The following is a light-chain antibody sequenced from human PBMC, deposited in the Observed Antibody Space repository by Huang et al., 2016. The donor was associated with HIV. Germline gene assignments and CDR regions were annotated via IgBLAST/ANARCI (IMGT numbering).Light chain of an antibody. CDR2: AAS. Sequence: EIVMTQSPATLSVSPGERATLSCRASQSVSSNLAWYQQKPGQAPRLLIYAASTRATGIPARFSGSGSGTEFTLTISSLQSEDFAVYYCQQYNNWPRTFGQGTKVDLK. J-gene: IGKJ1*01. CDR1: QSVSSN. V-gene: IGKV3-15*01. CDR3: QQYNNWPRT.